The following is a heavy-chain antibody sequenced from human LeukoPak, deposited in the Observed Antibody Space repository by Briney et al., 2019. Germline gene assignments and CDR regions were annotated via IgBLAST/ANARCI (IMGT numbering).Heavy chain of an antibody. CDR2: ISGSGGST. V-gene: IGHV3-23*01. J-gene: IGHJ4*02. D-gene: IGHD3-10*01. Sequence: GGSLRLSCAASGFTFSSYGMSWVRQAPGKGLEWVSAISGSGGSTYYADSVKGRFTISRDNSKNTLYLQMNSLRAEDTAVYYCAKDSVGSGSYYNEALDYWGQGTLVTVSS. CDR1: GFTFSSYG. CDR3: AKDSVGSGSYYNEALDY.